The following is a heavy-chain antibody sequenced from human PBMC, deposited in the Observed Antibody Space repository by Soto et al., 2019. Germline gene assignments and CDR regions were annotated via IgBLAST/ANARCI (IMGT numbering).Heavy chain of an antibody. Sequence: PSETLSLTCTVSGDSISTNRYYWGWIRQPPGRGLEWIGSISSSGNTYYNPSLKRRLTLSVDTSRKQVSLRLRSVTAADTAIYYCARQLLRRPFGIIIITSFDYWGQGGLVTVSS. CDR1: GDSISTNRYY. V-gene: IGHV4-39*01. CDR3: ARQLLRRPFGIIIITSFDY. J-gene: IGHJ4*02. CDR2: ISSSGNT. D-gene: IGHD3-16*01.